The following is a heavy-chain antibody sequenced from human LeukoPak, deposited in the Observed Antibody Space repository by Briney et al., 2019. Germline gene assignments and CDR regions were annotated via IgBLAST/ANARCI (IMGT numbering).Heavy chain of an antibody. CDR3: ARGWITFGGVITN. CDR1: GGSFSGYY. J-gene: IGHJ4*02. D-gene: IGHD3-16*02. V-gene: IGHV4-34*01. Sequence: SETLSLTCAVYGGSFSGYYWSWIRQPPGKGPEWIGEINHSGTTDYNPSLKSRVTISVVTSKNQFSLKLSSVTAADTAVYYCARGWITFGGVITNWGQGTLVTVSS. CDR2: INHSGTT.